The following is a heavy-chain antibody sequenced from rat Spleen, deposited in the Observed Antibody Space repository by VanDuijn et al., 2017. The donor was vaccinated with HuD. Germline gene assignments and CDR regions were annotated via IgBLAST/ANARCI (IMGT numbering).Heavy chain of an antibody. J-gene: IGHJ4*01. Sequence: EVQLVESGGGLVQPGRSLKLSCAASGFTFSDYAMAWVRQAPKKGLEWVATISYDGSRIYYRDSMKGRFTISRDNAKNTLYLQMDSLRSEDTATYYCTTCTIGGVLDAWGQGTSVTVSS. CDR2: ISYDGSRI. CDR3: TTCTIGGVLDA. CDR1: GFTFSDYA. D-gene: IGHD4-3*01. V-gene: IGHV5S10*01.